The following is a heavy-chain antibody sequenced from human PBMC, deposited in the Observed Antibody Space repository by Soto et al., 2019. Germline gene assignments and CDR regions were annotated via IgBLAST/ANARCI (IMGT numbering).Heavy chain of an antibody. V-gene: IGHV4-61*01. Sequence: SETLSLTCTVSGGSVSSGSYYWSWIRQPPGKGLEWIGYIYYSGSTNYNPSLKSRVTISVDTSKNQFSLKLSSVTAADTAVYYCARKVYSNYYYYYYGMDVWGQGTTVTVSS. CDR3: ARKVYSNYYYYYYGMDV. D-gene: IGHD4-4*01. J-gene: IGHJ6*02. CDR2: IYYSGST. CDR1: GGSVSSGSYY.